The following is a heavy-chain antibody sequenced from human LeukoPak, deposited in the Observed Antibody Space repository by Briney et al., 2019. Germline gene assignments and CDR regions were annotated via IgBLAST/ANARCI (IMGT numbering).Heavy chain of an antibody. CDR3: TRSGYSNGYDY. J-gene: IGHJ4*02. CDR1: GFTFRGPW. CDR2: ITPDGNAA. D-gene: IGHD2-15*01. Sequence: GSLRLSCVDSGFTFRGPWMYRVRHVPGKGLMAVSRITPDGNAAAYADSVKGRFTISRDNAKNTLYLEMNSLTAEDTALYHCTRSGYSNGYDYWGQGTLVTVSS. V-gene: IGHV3-74*03.